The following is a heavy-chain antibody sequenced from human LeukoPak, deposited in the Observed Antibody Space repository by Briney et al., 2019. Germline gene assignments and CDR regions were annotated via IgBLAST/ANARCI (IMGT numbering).Heavy chain of an antibody. Sequence: GGSLRLSCAASGFTFSRYWMHWVRHAPGKGLVWVSRIKSDGSSTNYADSVKGRFTISRDNSKNTMYLQMNRLRAEDTAVYYCAAGITLLRGVMDFWGQGTLVTVSS. CDR1: GFTFSRYW. V-gene: IGHV3-74*01. D-gene: IGHD3-10*01. CDR3: AAGITLLRGVMDF. J-gene: IGHJ4*02. CDR2: IKSDGSST.